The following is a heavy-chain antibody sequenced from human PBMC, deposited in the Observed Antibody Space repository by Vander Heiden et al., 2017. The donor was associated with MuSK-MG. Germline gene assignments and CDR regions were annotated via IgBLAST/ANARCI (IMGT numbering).Heavy chain of an antibody. J-gene: IGHJ4*02. D-gene: IGHD4-17*01. CDR1: GFPSSDTH. V-gene: IGHV3-11*06. CDR3: AIGGQYGV. CDR2: SSSASRYK. Sequence: QVPRVESGGGLGNPGGSLSLPCAASGFPSSDTHSRWHRQGPGKGVEWVSYSSSASRYKNDADSVKGRFTIARYNAKNSLHMNMNSLRVEDTAVYDGAIGGQYGVWGQGTLVTVSS.